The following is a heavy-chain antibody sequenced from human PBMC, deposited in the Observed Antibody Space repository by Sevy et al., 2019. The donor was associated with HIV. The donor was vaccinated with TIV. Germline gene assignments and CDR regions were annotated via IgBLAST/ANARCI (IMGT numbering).Heavy chain of an antibody. CDR2: LKSKADGGTV. CDR1: GFTFGDYA. CDR3: TRWKGLQSIFDY. V-gene: IGHV3-49*04. J-gene: IGHJ4*02. Sequence: GESLKISCTTSGFTFGDYAMNWDRQAPGKGLEWVAFLKSKADGGTVDHAASVKGRFTISRDDSKSIAYLQMNDLTTEDTGVYYCTRWKGLQSIFDYWGQGALVTVSS. D-gene: IGHD1-1*01.